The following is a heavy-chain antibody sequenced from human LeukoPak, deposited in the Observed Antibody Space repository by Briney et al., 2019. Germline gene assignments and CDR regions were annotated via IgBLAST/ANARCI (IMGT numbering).Heavy chain of an antibody. V-gene: IGHV4-39*07. CDR1: GGSISSSFYY. CDR2: IYHGGNT. Sequence: SETLSLTCTVSGGSISSSFYYGAWIRQPPGKGLEWIGSIYHGGNTYYNPSLKSRVTISVDTSKNQSSLKLSSVTAADTAVYYCARARFDYWGQGTLVTVSS. J-gene: IGHJ4*02. CDR3: ARARFDY.